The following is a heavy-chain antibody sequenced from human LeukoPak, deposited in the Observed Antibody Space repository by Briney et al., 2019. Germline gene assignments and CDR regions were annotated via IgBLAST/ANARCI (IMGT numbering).Heavy chain of an antibody. CDR1: GFTVSDYS. V-gene: IGHV3-23*01. CDR2: ISGSGSYT. Sequence: PGGSLRLSCAASGFTVSDYSMSWVRQAPGKGLEWVSAISGSGSYTDYADSVKGRFTISRDNSKNTLYLQMNSLRAGDTAVYYCAKSSWFDSFDYWGQGTLVTVSS. J-gene: IGHJ4*02. D-gene: IGHD6-13*01. CDR3: AKSSWFDSFDY.